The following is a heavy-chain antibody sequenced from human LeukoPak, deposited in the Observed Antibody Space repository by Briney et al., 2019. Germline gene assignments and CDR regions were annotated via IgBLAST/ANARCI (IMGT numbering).Heavy chain of an antibody. CDR3: ARDQGPRFGEFDY. V-gene: IGHV1-2*02. CDR2: INPNSGGT. D-gene: IGHD3-10*01. J-gene: IGHJ4*02. Sequence: GASVKVSCKASGYTFTGYYMHWVRQAPGQGLEWMGWINPNSGGTNYAQKFQGRVTMTRDTSISTAYMELSRLRSDDTAVYYCARDQGPRFGEFDYWGQGTLVTVSS. CDR1: GYTFTGYY.